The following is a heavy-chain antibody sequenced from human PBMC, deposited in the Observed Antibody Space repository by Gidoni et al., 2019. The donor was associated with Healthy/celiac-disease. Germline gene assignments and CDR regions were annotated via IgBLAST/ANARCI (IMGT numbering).Heavy chain of an antibody. CDR1: GGSISSGGYY. Sequence: QVQLQESGPGLVMPSQTLSLTCTVSGGSISSGGYYWGWIRQHPGKGLEWIGYIYYSGSTYYNPSLKSRVTISVDTSKNQFSLKLSSVTAADTAVYYCARGSHIAASLGWFDPWGQGTLVTVSS. V-gene: IGHV4-31*03. CDR2: IYYSGST. D-gene: IGHD6-13*01. J-gene: IGHJ5*02. CDR3: ARGSHIAASLGWFDP.